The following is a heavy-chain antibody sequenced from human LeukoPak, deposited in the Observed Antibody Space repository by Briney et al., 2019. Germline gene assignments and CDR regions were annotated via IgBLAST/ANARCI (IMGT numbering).Heavy chain of an antibody. D-gene: IGHD3-3*01. V-gene: IGHV1-8*03. CDR3: AREIYYDFWSAYPRGDAFDI. Sequence: ASVKVSCKASGYTFTSYDINWVRQATGQWLEWMGWMNPNSGNTGYAQKFQGRVTITADESTSTAYMELSSLRSEDTAVYYCAREIYYDFWSAYPRGDAFDIWGQGTMVTVSS. CDR1: GYTFTSYD. J-gene: IGHJ3*02. CDR2: MNPNSGNT.